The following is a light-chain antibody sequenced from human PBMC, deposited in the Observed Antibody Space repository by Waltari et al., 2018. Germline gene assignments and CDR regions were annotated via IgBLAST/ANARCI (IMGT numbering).Light chain of an antibody. J-gene: IGKJ4*01. CDR1: QSINTY. CDR2: AAS. V-gene: IGKV1-39*01. Sequence: DIQMTQSPSSLSASVGDRVTITCRASQSINTYLNWYQQKPGKAPNLLIYAASSLQSGVPLRFSGSGSGTDFTLTISSLQPEDFATYYCQQSFRAPLTFGGGTKVEI. CDR3: QQSFRAPLT.